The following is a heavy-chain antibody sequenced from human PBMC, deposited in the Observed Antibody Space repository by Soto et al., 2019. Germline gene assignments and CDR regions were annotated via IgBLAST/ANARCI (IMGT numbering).Heavy chain of an antibody. CDR2: ISSSGSST. CDR3: ARRASTGRHFDY. CDR1: GFSFSDYY. J-gene: IGHJ4*02. Sequence: LRLSCAASGFSFSDYYMTWIRQAPGKGLEWVSHISSSGSSTYYADSVKGRFTISRDNAQKSLYLQMNSLGAEDTAMYYCARRASTGRHFDYWGQGTLVTVS. D-gene: IGHD1-1*01. V-gene: IGHV3-11*01.